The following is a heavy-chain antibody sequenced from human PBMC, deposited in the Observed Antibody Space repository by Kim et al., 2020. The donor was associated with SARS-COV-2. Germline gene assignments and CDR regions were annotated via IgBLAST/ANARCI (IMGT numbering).Heavy chain of an antibody. CDR3: ARHEDNSGHYYFMDV. J-gene: IGHJ6*03. Sequence: SETLSLTCSVSGGSISPYQWSWIRQPPGKGLEWIGYIFDNGNTNYNPSLQSRVTISVDTSRNRLSLKLTSLSAADTGVYYCARHEDNSGHYYFMDVWG. CDR1: GGSISPYQ. CDR2: IFDNGNT. V-gene: IGHV4-59*08. D-gene: IGHD1-1*01.